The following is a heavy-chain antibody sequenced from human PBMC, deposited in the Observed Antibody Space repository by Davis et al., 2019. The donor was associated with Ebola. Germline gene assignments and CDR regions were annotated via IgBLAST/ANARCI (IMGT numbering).Heavy chain of an antibody. CDR2: ISSSSSYI. D-gene: IGHD2-15*01. V-gene: IGHV3-21*01. CDR3: ARDPVLMVAAGLYYYYGMDV. CDR1: GFTFSSYA. J-gene: IGHJ6*02. Sequence: GESLKISCAASGFTFSSYAMSWVRQAPGKGLEWVSSISSSSSYIYYADSVKGRFTISRDNAKNSLYLQMNSLRAEDTAVYYCARDPVLMVAAGLYYYYGMDVWGQGTTVTVSS.